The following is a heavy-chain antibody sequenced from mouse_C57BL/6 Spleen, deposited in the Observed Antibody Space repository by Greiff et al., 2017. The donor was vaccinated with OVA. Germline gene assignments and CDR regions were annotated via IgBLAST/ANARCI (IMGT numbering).Heavy chain of an antibody. V-gene: IGHV1-53*01. Sequence: QVQLQQSGTELVKPGASVKLSCKASGYTFTSYWMHWVKQRPGQGLEWIGNINPSNGGTNYNEKFKSKATLTVDKSSSTAYMQLSSLTSEDSAVYYWEGGGGLLLRLDYWGQGTTLTVSS. CDR3: EGGGGLLLRLDY. CDR1: GYTFTSYW. D-gene: IGHD1-1*01. J-gene: IGHJ2*01. CDR2: INPSNGGT.